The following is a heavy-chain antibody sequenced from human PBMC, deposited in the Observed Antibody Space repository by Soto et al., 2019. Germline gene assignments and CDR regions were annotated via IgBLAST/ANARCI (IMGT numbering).Heavy chain of an antibody. J-gene: IGHJ3*02. V-gene: IGHV3-49*04. CDR3: TRDTYGDAFDI. CDR1: GFTFGDYA. D-gene: IGHD4-17*01. CDR2: IRSKAYGGTT. Sequence: GGSLRLSCTASGFTFGDYAMSWVRQAPGKGLEWVGFIRSKAYGGTTEYAASVKGRFTISRDDSKSIAYLQMNSLKTEDTAVYYCTRDTYGDAFDIWGQGTMVT.